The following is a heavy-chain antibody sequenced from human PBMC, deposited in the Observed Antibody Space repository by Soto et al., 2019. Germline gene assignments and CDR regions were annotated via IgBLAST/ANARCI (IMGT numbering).Heavy chain of an antibody. Sequence: GSLRLSCAASGFTFSSYAMSWVRQAPGKGLEWVSAISGSGGSTYYADSVKGRFTISRDNSKNTLYLQMNSLRAEDTAVYYCAKDPTIFGVVIGWFDPWGQGNLVTVSS. D-gene: IGHD3-3*01. V-gene: IGHV3-23*01. CDR3: AKDPTIFGVVIGWFDP. J-gene: IGHJ5*02. CDR2: ISGSGGST. CDR1: GFTFSSYA.